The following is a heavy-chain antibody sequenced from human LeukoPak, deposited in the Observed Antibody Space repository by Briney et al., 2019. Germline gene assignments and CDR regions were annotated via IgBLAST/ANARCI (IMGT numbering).Heavy chain of an antibody. V-gene: IGHV4-39*01. J-gene: IGHJ4*02. Sequence: SETLSLTCTVSGDSISSGSYYWGWIRQPPGKGLEWIGSIYYSGSTHYNPSLQSRVNISVDTSKNQFSLKLTSVTAADTAVYYCAKYGGSGWTIFDYWGQGPLVTVSS. CDR1: GDSISSGSYY. D-gene: IGHD6-19*01. CDR2: IYYSGST. CDR3: AKYGGSGWTIFDY.